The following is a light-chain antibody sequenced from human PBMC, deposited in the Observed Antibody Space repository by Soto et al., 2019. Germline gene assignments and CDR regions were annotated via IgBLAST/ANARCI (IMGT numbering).Light chain of an antibody. Sequence: IVMTQHPDSPPLSMGENATFNCYSTKRAVFTSNNKNYLAWYQQKPGQPPKLLLSWASARESGVPERFSGSGSGTLFTLSISSLQAEDVAVYYCQQYYTLPLTFGGGTKVDI. J-gene: IGKJ4*01. CDR1: KRAVFTSNNKNY. CDR3: QQYYTLPLT. V-gene: IGKV4-1*01. CDR2: WAS.